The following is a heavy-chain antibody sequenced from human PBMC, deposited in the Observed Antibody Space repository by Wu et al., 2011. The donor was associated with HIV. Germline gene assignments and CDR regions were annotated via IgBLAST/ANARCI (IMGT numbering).Heavy chain of an antibody. D-gene: IGHD1-20*01. J-gene: IGHJ5*02. CDR2: INPNTGDT. CDR1: GYTFTSDYY. V-gene: IGHV1-2*06. Sequence: QVQLVQSGAEVKKPGASVKVSCKASGYTFTSDYYIHWVRQAPGQGLEWMGRINPNTGDTKYLQKFQGRVTMTRDTSINTSYMELSNLRSDDTAVYFCAREEGNWKRPTWGQGTLVTVSS. CDR3: AREEGNWKRPT.